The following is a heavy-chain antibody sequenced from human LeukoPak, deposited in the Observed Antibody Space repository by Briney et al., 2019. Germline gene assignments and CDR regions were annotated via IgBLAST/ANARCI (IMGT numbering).Heavy chain of an antibody. CDR1: GYTFTGYY. Sequence: ASVKVSCKASGYTFTGYYMHWVRQAPGQGLEWMGWINPNSGGTNYAQKFQGRVTMTRDTSISTAYMELSRLRSDDTAVYYCARDLGYSSGWCYLDYWGQGTLVTVSS. D-gene: IGHD6-19*01. CDR3: ARDLGYSSGWCYLDY. J-gene: IGHJ4*02. CDR2: INPNSGGT. V-gene: IGHV1-2*02.